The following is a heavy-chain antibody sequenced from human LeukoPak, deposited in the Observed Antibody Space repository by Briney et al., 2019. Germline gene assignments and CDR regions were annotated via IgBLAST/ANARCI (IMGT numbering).Heavy chain of an antibody. Sequence: ASVKVSCKASGYTFTSYAMNWVRQAPGQGLEWMGWINTNTGNPTYAQGFTGRFVFSLDTSVSTAYLQISSLKAEDTAVYYCARGAAAGIPPYYYIDVWGKGTTVTVSS. V-gene: IGHV7-4-1*02. CDR3: ARGAAAGIPPYYYIDV. CDR1: GYTFTSYA. J-gene: IGHJ6*03. CDR2: INTNTGNP. D-gene: IGHD6-13*01.